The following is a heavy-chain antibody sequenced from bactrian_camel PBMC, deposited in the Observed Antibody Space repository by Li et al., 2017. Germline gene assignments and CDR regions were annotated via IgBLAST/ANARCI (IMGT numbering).Heavy chain of an antibody. CDR1: DSEYIARSYC. J-gene: IGHJ6*01. Sequence: HVQLVESGGGSVQAGGSLRLSCAGSDSEYIARSYCMGWFRQAPGKEREGVGYINRAGYTVYADSVKGRFTVYKDRAKNILYLGMNSLKPEDTATYYCAAGQGVGWCLDVIRVGAEADFDYWGHGTQVTVS. V-gene: IGHV3S55*01. CDR2: INRAGYT. D-gene: IGHD5*01. CDR3: AAGQGVGWCLDVIRVGAEADFDY.